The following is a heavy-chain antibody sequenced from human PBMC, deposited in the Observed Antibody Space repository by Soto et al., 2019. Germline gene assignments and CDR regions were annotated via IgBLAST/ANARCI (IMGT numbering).Heavy chain of an antibody. CDR3: ARDHQLVRDYYYYGMDV. D-gene: IGHD6-6*01. J-gene: IGHJ6*02. CDR1: GFTFSSYS. V-gene: IGHV3-21*01. Sequence: GGSLRLSCAASGFTFSSYSMNWVRQAPGKGLEWVSSISSSSSYIYYADSVKGRFTISRDNAKNSLYLQMNSLRAEDTAVYYCARDHQLVRDYYYYGMDVWGQGTTVTVSS. CDR2: ISSSSSYI.